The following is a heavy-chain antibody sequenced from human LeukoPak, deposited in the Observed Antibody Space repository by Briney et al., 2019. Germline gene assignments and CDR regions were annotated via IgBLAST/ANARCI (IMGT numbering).Heavy chain of an antibody. Sequence: GGSLRLSCAASGFTFSSYSMNWVRQAPGKGLEWVSYISFSSSTIYYADSVKGRFTISRDNAKNSLYLQMNSLRAEDTAVYYCARTKDIVVGSAFDIWGQGTMVTVSS. D-gene: IGHD2-15*01. CDR1: GFTFSSYS. V-gene: IGHV3-48*01. CDR2: ISFSSSTI. J-gene: IGHJ3*02. CDR3: ARTKDIVVGSAFDI.